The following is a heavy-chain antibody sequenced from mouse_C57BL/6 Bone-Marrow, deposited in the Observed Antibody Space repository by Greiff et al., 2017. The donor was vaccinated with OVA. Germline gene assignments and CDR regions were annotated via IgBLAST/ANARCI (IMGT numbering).Heavy chain of an antibody. D-gene: IGHD1-1*01. CDR2: IHPNSGST. CDR3: ARGGYGSSSYWYFDV. J-gene: IGHJ1*03. V-gene: IGHV1-64*01. CDR1: GYTFTSYW. Sequence: VQLQQPGAELVKPGASVKLSCKASGYTFTSYWMHWVKQRPGPGLEWIGMIHPNSGSTNYNEKFKSKATLTVDKSSSTAYMQLSSLTSEDSAVYYCARGGYGSSSYWYFDVWGTGTTVTVSS.